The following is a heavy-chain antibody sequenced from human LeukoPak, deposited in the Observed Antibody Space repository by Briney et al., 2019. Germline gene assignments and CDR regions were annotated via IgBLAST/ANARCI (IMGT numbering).Heavy chain of an antibody. CDR2: ISSRDNTI. CDR1: GFTFSSYE. CDR3: ARDRLHYGEYEKTFDY. Sequence: GGSLRLSCAASGFTFSSYEMHWVRQAPGKGLEWVSYISSRDNTIYYADSVKGRFTISRDNAKNSLYLQMNSLRAEDTAVYYCARDRLHYGEYEKTFDYWGQGTLVSVSS. V-gene: IGHV3-48*03. D-gene: IGHD4-17*01. J-gene: IGHJ4*02.